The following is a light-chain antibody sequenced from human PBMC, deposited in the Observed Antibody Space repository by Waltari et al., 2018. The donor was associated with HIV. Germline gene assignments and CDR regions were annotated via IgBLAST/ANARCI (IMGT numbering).Light chain of an antibody. V-gene: IGKV3-11*01. J-gene: IGKJ4*01. CDR3: QQRSNWPSLT. Sequence: EMVLTQSQATLSLSPGERATLSCRASQSVSSYLAWYQQKPGQAPRLLSYDASNRATGIPARFSGSGSGTDFTLTISSLEPEDFAVYYCQQRSNWPSLTFGGGTKVEIK. CDR2: DAS. CDR1: QSVSSY.